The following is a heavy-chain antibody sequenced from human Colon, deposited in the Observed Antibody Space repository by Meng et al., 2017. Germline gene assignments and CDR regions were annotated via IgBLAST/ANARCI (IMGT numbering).Heavy chain of an antibody. CDR3: ARDRKHYGERGWFDP. J-gene: IGHJ5*02. CDR1: GGSISSGDYY. Sequence: QVQLQESGPGLVRPSETLSLPFTVSGGSISSGDYYWSWIRQPPGKGLEWIGYIYYSGSTYSNASLKSRVTISIDRSKNQFSLKLSSVTAADTAVYYCARDRKHYGERGWFDPWGQGTLVTVSS. D-gene: IGHD4-17*01. V-gene: IGHV4-30-4*01. CDR2: IYYSGST.